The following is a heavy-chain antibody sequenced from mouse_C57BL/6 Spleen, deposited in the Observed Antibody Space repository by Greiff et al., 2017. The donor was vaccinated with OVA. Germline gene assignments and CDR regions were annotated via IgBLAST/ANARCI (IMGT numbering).Heavy chain of an antibody. CDR2: INPNNGGT. Sequence: VQLQQSGPELVKPGASVKIPCKASGYTFTDYNMYWVKQSHGKSLEWIGDINPNNGGTIYNQKFKGKATLTVDKSSSTAYMELRSLTSEDTAVYYCARGDYDRDYYAMDYWGQGTSVTVSS. V-gene: IGHV1-18*01. CDR3: ARGDYDRDYYAMDY. CDR1: GYTFTDYN. D-gene: IGHD2-4*01. J-gene: IGHJ4*01.